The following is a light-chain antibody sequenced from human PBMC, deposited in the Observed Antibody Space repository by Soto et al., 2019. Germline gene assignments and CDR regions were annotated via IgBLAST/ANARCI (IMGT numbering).Light chain of an antibody. J-gene: IGKJ2*01. CDR3: QQYRT. V-gene: IGKV1-5*03. CDR2: KAS. CDR1: RSISSW. Sequence: DIQMTKPPSTLYASVEDRAPIISRTSRSISSWLAWYQQKPGKAPKLLIYKASSLESGVPSRFSGSGSGTEFTLTISSLQPDDFATYYCQQYRTFGQGTKLEIK.